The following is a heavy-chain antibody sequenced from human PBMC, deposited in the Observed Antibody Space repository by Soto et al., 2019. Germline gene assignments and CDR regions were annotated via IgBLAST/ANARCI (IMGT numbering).Heavy chain of an antibody. V-gene: IGHV4-4*02. CDR3: ARASASSKLRGVVIN. D-gene: IGHD3-10*01. CDR2: IYHSGNT. J-gene: IGHJ4*02. CDR1: VASIITDNW. Sequence: QVQLQESGPGLVKPSGTLSLTCALSVASIITDNWWSWVRQPPGKELEWIGEIYHSGNTNFNPSVKRRVTISVDTSKNQFSLTVSSVTAADTAIYYCARASASSKLRGVVINWGQGTLVTVSS.